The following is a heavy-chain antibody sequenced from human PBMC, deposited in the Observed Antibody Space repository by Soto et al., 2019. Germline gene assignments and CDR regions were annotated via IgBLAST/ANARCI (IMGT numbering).Heavy chain of an antibody. CDR1: GGSISSYY. J-gene: IGHJ4*02. D-gene: IGHD6-19*01. CDR2: IYYSGST. CDR3: ASTAHSSGWYSGGFDY. V-gene: IGHV4-59*01. Sequence: TLSLTCTVSGGSISSYYWSWIRQPPGKGLEWIGYIYYSGSTNYNPSLKSRVAISVDTSKDQFSLKLSSVTAADTAVYYCASTAHSSGWYSGGFDYWGQGTLVTVSS.